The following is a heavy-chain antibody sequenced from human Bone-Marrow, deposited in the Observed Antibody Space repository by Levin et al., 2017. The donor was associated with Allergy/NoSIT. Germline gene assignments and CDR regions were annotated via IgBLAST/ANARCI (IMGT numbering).Heavy chain of an antibody. CDR2: IDPSDSYT. Sequence: GESLKISCKGSGYSFTNYWITWVRQMPGKGLEWMGRIDPSDSYTNYSPSFQGHVTISADKSISTAYLQWSSLKVSDTAIYYCARGPEVHSPVDLWGQGTLVTVSS. V-gene: IGHV5-10-1*01. J-gene: IGHJ5*02. CDR3: ARGPEVHSPVDL. CDR1: GYSFTNYW.